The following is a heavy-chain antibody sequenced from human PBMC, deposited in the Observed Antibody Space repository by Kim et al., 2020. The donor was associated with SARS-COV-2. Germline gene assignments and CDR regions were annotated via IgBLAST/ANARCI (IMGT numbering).Heavy chain of an antibody. CDR3: ARASFFYDSSGYHFDY. D-gene: IGHD3-22*01. Sequence: VQGRVTITADKSTSTADMELSSLRSEDTAVYYCARASFFYDSSGYHFDYWGQGTLVTVSS. J-gene: IGHJ4*02. V-gene: IGHV1-69*04.